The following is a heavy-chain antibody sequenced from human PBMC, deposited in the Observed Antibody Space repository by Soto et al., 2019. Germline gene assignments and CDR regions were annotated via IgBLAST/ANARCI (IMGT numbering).Heavy chain of an antibody. CDR3: ARDDFWSGSKSGMDV. J-gene: IGHJ6*02. CDR2: IYYSGST. V-gene: IGHV4-30-4*01. CDR1: GGSISSGDYY. D-gene: IGHD3-3*01. Sequence: SETLSLTYTVSGGSISSGDYYWSWIRQPPGKGLEWIGYIYYSGSTYYNPSLKSRVTISVDTSKNQFSLKLSSVTAADTAVYYCARDDFWSGSKSGMDVWGQGTTVTVSS.